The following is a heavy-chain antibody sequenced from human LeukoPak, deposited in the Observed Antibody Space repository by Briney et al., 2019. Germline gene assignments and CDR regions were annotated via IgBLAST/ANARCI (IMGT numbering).Heavy chain of an antibody. CDR2: ISYDGSNK. CDR3: AKDSGSYPDLDY. Sequence: GRSLRLSCAASGFTFSSYGMHWVRQAPGKGLEWVAVISYDGSNKYYADSVKGRFTISRDNSKSTLYLQMNSLRAEDTAVYYCAKDSGSYPDLDYWGQGTLVTVSS. D-gene: IGHD1-26*01. CDR1: GFTFSSYG. V-gene: IGHV3-30*18. J-gene: IGHJ4*02.